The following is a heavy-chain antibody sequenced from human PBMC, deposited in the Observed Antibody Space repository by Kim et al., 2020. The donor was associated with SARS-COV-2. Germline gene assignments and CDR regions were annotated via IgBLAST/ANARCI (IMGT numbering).Heavy chain of an antibody. Sequence: ASVKVSCKASGYTFTGYYMHWVRQAPGQGLEWMGWINPNSGGTNYAQKFQGRVTMTRDTSISTAYMELSRLRSDDTAVYYCARDVLYYYDSSGYPDYWGQGTLVTVSS. V-gene: IGHV1-2*02. CDR1: GYTFTGYY. CDR2: INPNSGGT. CDR3: ARDVLYYYDSSGYPDY. D-gene: IGHD3-22*01. J-gene: IGHJ4*02.